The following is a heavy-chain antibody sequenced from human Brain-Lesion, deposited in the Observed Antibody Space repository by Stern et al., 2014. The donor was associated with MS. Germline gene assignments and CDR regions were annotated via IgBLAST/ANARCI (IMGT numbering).Heavy chain of an antibody. CDR2: INTNTGGA. CDR1: GYIFTGYY. J-gene: IGHJ6*02. V-gene: IGHV1-2*02. CDR3: ARDQRGITIFGVVTDYYYLGMDV. D-gene: IGHD3-3*01. Sequence: VQLLESGAEVKKPGASVKVSCKTSGYIFTGYYIHWVRQAPGQGLEWMAWINTNTGGAKYAQKFQGRVTMSRDTSISTAYVELSSLTSDDTAVYYCARDQRGITIFGVVTDYYYLGMDVWGQGTTVTVSS.